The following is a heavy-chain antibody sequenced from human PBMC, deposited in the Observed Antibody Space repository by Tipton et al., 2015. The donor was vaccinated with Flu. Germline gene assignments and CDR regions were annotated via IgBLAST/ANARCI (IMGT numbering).Heavy chain of an antibody. Sequence: QLVQSGAEEKKPGESLKISCKGSRFNFRTYWIGWVRQVPGKGLEWVGIIYPDDSDTRYSPSFHGQVTISADKSISTAYMQWNSLKDSDTAMYYCARLPPGSYYDTSGFYRSYFDYWGQGTQVTVSS. D-gene: IGHD3-22*01. CDR3: ARLPPGSYYDTSGFYRSYFDY. J-gene: IGHJ4*02. CDR1: RFNFRTYW. V-gene: IGHV5-51*01. CDR2: IYPDDSDT.